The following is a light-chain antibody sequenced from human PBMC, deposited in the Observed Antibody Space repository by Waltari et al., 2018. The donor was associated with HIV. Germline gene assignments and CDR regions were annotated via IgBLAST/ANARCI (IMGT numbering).Light chain of an antibody. CDR3: YSTDSSGNHYV. V-gene: IGLV3-10*01. CDR1: ALPKTY. CDR2: EDS. Sequence: SYELTQPPSVSVSPGQTARITCSGDALPKTYAYWSQQKSGQAPVLVIYEDSKRPSGIPERFSGSSSGTMATLTISGAQVEDEADYYCYSTDSSGNHYVFGTGTKVTVL. J-gene: IGLJ1*01.